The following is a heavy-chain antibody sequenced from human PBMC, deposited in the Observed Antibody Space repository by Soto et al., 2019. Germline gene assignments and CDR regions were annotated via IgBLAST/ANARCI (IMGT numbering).Heavy chain of an antibody. V-gene: IGHV1-46*01. CDR2: INPSSVAT. Sequence: GASVKVSCKASGDTFSSDYMHWVRQAPGQGLEWMGIINPSSVATIYAQKFQGRVTMTRDTSTSTVYMELSSLRSEDTAVYYCVRDSSGYYDRLGPWGQGTLVTVSS. CDR1: GDTFSSDY. CDR3: VRDSSGYYDRLGP. J-gene: IGHJ5*02. D-gene: IGHD3-22*01.